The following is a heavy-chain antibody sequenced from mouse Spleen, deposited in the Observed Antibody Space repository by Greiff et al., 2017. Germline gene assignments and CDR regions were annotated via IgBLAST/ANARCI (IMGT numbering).Heavy chain of an antibody. D-gene: IGHD2-2*01. V-gene: IGHV8-12*01. J-gene: IGHJ4*01. CDR3: ARDGYDRDYAMDY. CDR2: IYWDDDK. CDR1: GFSLSTSGMG. Sequence: QVTLKESGPGILQSSQTLSLTCSFSGFSLSTSGMGVSWIRQPSGKGLEWLAHIYWDDDKRYNPSLKSRLTISKDTSRNQVFLKITSVDTADTATYYCARDGYDRDYAMDYWGQGTSVTVSS.